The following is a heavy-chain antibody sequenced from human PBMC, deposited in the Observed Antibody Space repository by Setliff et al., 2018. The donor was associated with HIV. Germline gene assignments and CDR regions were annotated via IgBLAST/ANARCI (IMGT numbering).Heavy chain of an antibody. CDR2: IYWDDDK. CDR1: GFSLSTSGVC. D-gene: IGHD3-10*01. V-gene: IGHV2-5*02. Sequence: SGPTLVNPTQTLTLTCTFSGFSLSTSGVCVGWIRQPPGKALEWLALIYWDDDKRYSPSLKSRLTITKDTSKNQVVLTMTNMDPVDTATYYCARGKGVGGVIITGGLDVWGKGTTVTVSS. J-gene: IGHJ6*04. CDR3: ARGKGVGGVIITGGLDV.